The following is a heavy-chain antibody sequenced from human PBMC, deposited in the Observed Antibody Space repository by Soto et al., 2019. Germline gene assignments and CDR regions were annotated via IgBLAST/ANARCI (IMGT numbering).Heavy chain of an antibody. CDR2: ISSSSSTI. CDR1: GFTFSSYS. CDR3: GGDYQYRGGWYGEGGGEL. D-gene: IGHD6-19*01. V-gene: IGHV3-48*01. Sequence: EVQLVESGGGLVQPGGSLRLSCAASGFTFSSYSMNWVRQAPGKGLEWVSYISSSSSTIYYADSVKGRFTISRDNAKNSLYRQMNGRRGEEMAVYYGGGDYQYRGGWYGEGGGELGGQGTLVTVSS. J-gene: IGHJ4*02.